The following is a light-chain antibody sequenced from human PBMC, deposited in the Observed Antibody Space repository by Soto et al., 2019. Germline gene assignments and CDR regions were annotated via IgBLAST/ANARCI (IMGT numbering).Light chain of an antibody. CDR1: QTISSW. Sequence: DIQMTQAPSTLSASVGDRVTITCRASQTISSWLAWYQQKPGKAPKLLIYDVSSLESGVPSRFSGSGSGTEFTLSISSLQPDDLATYYCQHYNSNPWTFGQGTKVDIK. J-gene: IGKJ1*01. V-gene: IGKV1-5*01. CDR2: DVS. CDR3: QHYNSNPWT.